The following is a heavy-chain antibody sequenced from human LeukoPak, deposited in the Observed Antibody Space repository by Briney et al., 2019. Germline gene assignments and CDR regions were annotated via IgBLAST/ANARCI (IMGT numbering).Heavy chain of an antibody. CDR3: ARGRRVVILFDY. CDR2: INSDGSTT. D-gene: IGHD3-3*01. Sequence: AGGSLRLSCAASGFSFSSSWMHWVRQAPGKGLVWVSRINSDGSTTNYADSVKGRFTISRDNAKNTLYLQMNSLRAEDTAVYYCARGRRVVILFDYWGQGTLVTVSS. J-gene: IGHJ4*02. V-gene: IGHV3-74*01. CDR1: GFSFSSSW.